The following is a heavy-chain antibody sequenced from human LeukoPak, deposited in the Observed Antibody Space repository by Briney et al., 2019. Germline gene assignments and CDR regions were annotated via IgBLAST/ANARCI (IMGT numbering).Heavy chain of an antibody. CDR3: ARQTLTTDFDY. J-gene: IGHJ4*02. CDR2: IDWDDDK. V-gene: IGHV2-70*04. D-gene: IGHD4-17*01. CDR1: GFSLSTRGMR. Sequence: SGPALVKPTQTLTLTCTFSGFSLSTRGMRVSWIRQPPGKALEWLARIDWDDDKFYSTSLKTRLTISKDTSKNQVVLTMTNMDPVDTATYYCARQTLTTDFDYWGQGTLVTVSS.